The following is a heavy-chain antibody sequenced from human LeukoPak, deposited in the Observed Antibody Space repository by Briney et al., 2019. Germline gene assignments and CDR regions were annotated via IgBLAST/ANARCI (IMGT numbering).Heavy chain of an antibody. Sequence: ASVKVSCKASGDTFIIYVLSWVRQAPGQGREWMGWISAYNDNKNYAQKLQGRVTIIIDTSTTRAYLELGSLRSDDTAVYYCARARPPLSASTTVRYFDYWGQGTLVTVSS. D-gene: IGHD4-17*01. CDR3: ARARPPLSASTTVRYFDY. J-gene: IGHJ4*02. CDR2: ISAYNDNK. V-gene: IGHV1-18*01. CDR1: GDTFIIYV.